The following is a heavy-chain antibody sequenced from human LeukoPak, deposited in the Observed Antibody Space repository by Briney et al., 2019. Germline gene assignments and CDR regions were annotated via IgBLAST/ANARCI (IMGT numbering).Heavy chain of an antibody. J-gene: IGHJ3*02. Sequence: GASVKVSCKASGYTFTSNGISWVRQAPGQGLEWMGWISAYNGNTNYAQKLQGRVTMTTDTSTSTAYMELRSLRSDDTAVYYCASNPTPYDAFDIWGQGTMVTVSS. CDR3: ASNPTPYDAFDI. CDR1: GYTFTSNG. V-gene: IGHV1-18*01. CDR2: ISAYNGNT.